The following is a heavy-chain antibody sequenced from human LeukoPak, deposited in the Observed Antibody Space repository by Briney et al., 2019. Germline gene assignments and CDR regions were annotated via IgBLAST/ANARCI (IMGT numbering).Heavy chain of an antibody. J-gene: IGHJ4*02. CDR1: GFTFSRYA. V-gene: IGHV3-64D*09. CDR3: VKIYIEMATISPFDY. D-gene: IGHD5-24*01. CDR2: ITPSGGTT. Sequence: PGGSLRLSCSASGFTFSRYAMHWVRRAPGKGLEYVSAITPSGGTTYYADSVKGRFTISRDNSKNTVYLQMSSLRAEDTAVYYCVKIYIEMATISPFDYWGQGTLVTVSS.